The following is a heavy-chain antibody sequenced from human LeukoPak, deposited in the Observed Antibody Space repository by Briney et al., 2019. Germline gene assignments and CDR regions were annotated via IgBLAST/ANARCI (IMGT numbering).Heavy chain of an antibody. CDR3: ARSNPNRNALDL. J-gene: IGHJ3*01. CDR2: IKKDGSEE. CDR1: GFNLNSYL. Sequence: PGGSLRLPCAASGFNLNSYLMSWVRQAPGRGLEWVANIKKDGSEENYLDSVKGRFTVSRDNAKNSLYLQMNSLRGEDTAIYYCARSNPNRNALDLWGQGTMVTISS. V-gene: IGHV3-7*01. D-gene: IGHD1-14*01.